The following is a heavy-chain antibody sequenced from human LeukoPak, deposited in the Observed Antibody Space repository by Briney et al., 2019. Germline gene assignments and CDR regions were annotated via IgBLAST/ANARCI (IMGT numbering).Heavy chain of an antibody. V-gene: IGHV4-4*07. CDR2: IYTSGST. CDR3: ARDKLVGATTSYYYMDV. CDR1: GGSISSYY. J-gene: IGHJ6*03. Sequence: SETLSLTCTVSGGSISSYYWSWIRQPAGKGLEWIGRIYTSGSTNYNPSLKSPVTMSVDTSQNQFSLKLSSVTAADTAVYYCARDKLVGATTSYYYMDVWGKGTTVTVSS. D-gene: IGHD1-26*01.